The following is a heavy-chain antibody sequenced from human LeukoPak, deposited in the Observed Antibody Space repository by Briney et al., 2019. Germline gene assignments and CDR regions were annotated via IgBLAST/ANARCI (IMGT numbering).Heavy chain of an antibody. CDR2: IFYSGIV. CDR1: GGSISSYY. CDR3: AGLFSGYDPFDY. Sequence: SETLSLACTVSGGSISSYYWSWIRQPPGKGLEFLGYIFYSGIVNYNPSLKSRVTMSVDSSKNQVSLKVRSVTAADTAVYYCAGLFSGYDPFDYWGQGILVTVSS. V-gene: IGHV4-59*01. J-gene: IGHJ4*02. D-gene: IGHD5-12*01.